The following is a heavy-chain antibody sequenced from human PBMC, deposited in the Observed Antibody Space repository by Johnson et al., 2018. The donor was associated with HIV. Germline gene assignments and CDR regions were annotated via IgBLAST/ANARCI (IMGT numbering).Heavy chain of an antibody. V-gene: IGHV3-33*06. CDR3: AKTNYNFWSGYAFDI. D-gene: IGHD3-3*01. CDR1: GFTFSSYG. Sequence: QMQLVESGGGVVQPGRSLRLSCAASGFTFSSYGMHWVRQAPGKGLEWVAVIWYDGSNKHYVDSVKGRFTISRDNSKNTLYPQLNSLRAEDTAVYYCAKTNYNFWSGYAFDIWGQGTMVIVSS. J-gene: IGHJ3*02. CDR2: IWYDGSNK.